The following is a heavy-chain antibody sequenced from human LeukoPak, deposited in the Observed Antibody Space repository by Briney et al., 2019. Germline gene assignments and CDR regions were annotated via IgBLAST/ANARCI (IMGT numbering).Heavy chain of an antibody. CDR2: ISYDGSNK. D-gene: IGHD6-19*01. Sequence: PGGSLRLSCAASGFTFSSYAMHGVRQAPGKGLEWVAVISYDGSNKYYADSVKGRFTISRDNSKNTLYLQMNSLRAEDTAVYYCARDLGGSGWYYYFDYWGQGTLVTVSS. J-gene: IGHJ4*02. CDR3: ARDLGGSGWYYYFDY. V-gene: IGHV3-30*01. CDR1: GFTFSSYA.